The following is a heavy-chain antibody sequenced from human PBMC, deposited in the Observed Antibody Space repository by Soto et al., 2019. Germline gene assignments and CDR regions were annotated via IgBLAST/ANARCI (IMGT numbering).Heavy chain of an antibody. CDR3: AKTFRFLDLVLDYYYGMDV. D-gene: IGHD3-3*01. CDR1: VFTFSFYG. CDR2: VSNDGRDQ. J-gene: IGHJ6*02. V-gene: IGHV3-30*18. Sequence: LXLSCAASVFTFSFYGIHWVRQAPCMGLGWVALVSNDGRDQDYADSVKGRFTISRDNSRNTLYLQMSSLRVEDTAVYYCAKTFRFLDLVLDYYYGMDVWGQGTTVTVS.